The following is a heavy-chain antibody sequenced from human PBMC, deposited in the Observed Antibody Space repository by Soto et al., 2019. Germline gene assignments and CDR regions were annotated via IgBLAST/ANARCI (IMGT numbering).Heavy chain of an antibody. CDR3: ARVAAAAGGGDY. J-gene: IGHJ4*02. V-gene: IGHV4-34*01. Sequence: SETLSLTCAVYGGSFSGYYWSWIRQPPGKGLEWIGEINHSGSTNYNPSLKSRVTISVDTSKNLFSLKLSSVTAADTAVYYCARVAAAAGGGDYWGQGTLVTVSS. CDR1: GGSFSGYY. CDR2: INHSGST. D-gene: IGHD6-13*01.